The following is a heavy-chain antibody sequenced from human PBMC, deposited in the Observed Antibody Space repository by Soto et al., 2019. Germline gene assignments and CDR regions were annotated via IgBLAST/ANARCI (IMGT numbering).Heavy chain of an antibody. J-gene: IGHJ6*02. D-gene: IGHD3-3*01. V-gene: IGHV3-73*01. CDR2: IRSKANSYAT. Sequence: GGSLRLSCAASGFTFSGSAMHWVRQASGKGLEWVGRIRSKANSYATAYAASVKGRFTISRDDSKNTAYLQMNSLKTEDTAVYYCTRQYYDFWSGYSYYYYGMDVWGQGTTVTV. CDR1: GFTFSGSA. CDR3: TRQYYDFWSGYSYYYYGMDV.